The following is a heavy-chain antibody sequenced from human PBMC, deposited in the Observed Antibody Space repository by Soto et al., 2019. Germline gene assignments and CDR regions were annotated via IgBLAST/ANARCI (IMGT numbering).Heavy chain of an antibody. CDR2: ISSSGSTI. Sequence: PGGSLRLSCAASGFTFSDYYMSWIHQAPGKGLEWVSYISSSGSTIYYADSVKGRFTISRDNAKNSLYLQMNSLRAEDTAVYYCAREGKYCSSTSCYSAGYFDYWGQGTLVTVAS. D-gene: IGHD2-2*01. CDR1: GFTFSDYY. V-gene: IGHV3-11*01. J-gene: IGHJ4*02. CDR3: AREGKYCSSTSCYSAGYFDY.